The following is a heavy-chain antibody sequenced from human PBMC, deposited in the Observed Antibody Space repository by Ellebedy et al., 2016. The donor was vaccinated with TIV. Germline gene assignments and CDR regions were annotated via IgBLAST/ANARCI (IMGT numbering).Heavy chain of an antibody. J-gene: IGHJ4*02. D-gene: IGHD2-2*03. V-gene: IGHV4-34*01. CDR2: INHSGST. CDR3: ARGVRGGYCSSTSCLRALMVYAPGFDY. Sequence: SETLSLTXAVYGGSFSGYYWSWIRQPPGKGLEWIGEINHSGSTNYNPSLKSRVTISVDTSKNQFSLKLSSVTAADTALYYCARGVRGGYCSSTSCLRALMVYAPGFDYWGQGTLVTVSS. CDR1: GGSFSGYY.